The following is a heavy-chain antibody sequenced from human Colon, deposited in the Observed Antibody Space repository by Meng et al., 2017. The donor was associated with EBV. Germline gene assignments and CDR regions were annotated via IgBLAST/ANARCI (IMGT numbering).Heavy chain of an antibody. Sequence: QRWQSGAGVKKPGASVKVSCKASGYTFTSYDINWVRQGTGQGLEWMGWMSPNRGTTGYAQKFQGRVTMTRNISKSTAYMDLSSLRSEDTAVYYCATGVADFEYWGQGTLVTVSS. CDR1: GYTFTSYD. J-gene: IGHJ4*02. V-gene: IGHV1-8*01. CDR2: MSPNRGTT. CDR3: ATGVADFEY. D-gene: IGHD6-19*01.